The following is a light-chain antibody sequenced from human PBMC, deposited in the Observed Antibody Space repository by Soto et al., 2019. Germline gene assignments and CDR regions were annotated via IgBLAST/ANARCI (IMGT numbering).Light chain of an antibody. CDR2: EVR. CDR1: MRDVGAYNL. CDR3: SSYTSNSSLI. V-gene: IGLV2-14*01. J-gene: IGLJ2*01. Sequence: QSALTQPASVSGSPGQSITISCAGTMRDVGAYNLVSWYQQHPGRAPQLIIYEVRNRPSGISFRFSGSKSGNTASLTISGLQAEDEADYSCSSYTSNSSLIFGGGTKLTVL.